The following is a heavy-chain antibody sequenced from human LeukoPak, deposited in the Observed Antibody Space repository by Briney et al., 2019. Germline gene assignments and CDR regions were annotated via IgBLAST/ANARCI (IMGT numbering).Heavy chain of an antibody. D-gene: IGHD3-10*01. CDR3: ARDSPTTYPGYTSGTIYYYFYMDV. J-gene: IGHJ6*03. Sequence: SETLSLTCTVSGASISSGSYYWNWIRQPAGKGLEWIGRIYTSGSAEYSPSLRGRVTISLDTSKNQFSLTLSSVTAADTAIYYCARDSPTTYPGYTSGTIYYYFYMDVWGKGTTVTISS. CDR2: IYTSGSA. CDR1: GASISSGSYY. V-gene: IGHV4-61*02.